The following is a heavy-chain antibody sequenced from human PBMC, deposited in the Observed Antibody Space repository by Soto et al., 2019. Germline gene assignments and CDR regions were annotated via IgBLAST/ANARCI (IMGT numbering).Heavy chain of an antibody. Sequence: QVQLVQSGAEMKKPGSSVKVSCQSSGGTFNTYAMNWVRQAPGQGPEWMGDISPMFGAANYAPKFQGRGTITADESTGTSYMQVSSLTSEDTAQYFCAREVQVHTPAFVYWGQGTLFTVSS. CDR3: AREVQVHTPAFVY. CDR1: GGTFNTYA. J-gene: IGHJ4*02. V-gene: IGHV1-69*19. CDR2: ISPMFGAA. D-gene: IGHD2-2*02.